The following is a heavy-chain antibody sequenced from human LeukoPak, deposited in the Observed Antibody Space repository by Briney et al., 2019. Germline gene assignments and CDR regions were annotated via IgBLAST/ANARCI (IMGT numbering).Heavy chain of an antibody. CDR2: IRYDGSNK. V-gene: IGHV3-30*02. CDR1: GFTFSSYG. D-gene: IGHD6-19*01. Sequence: PGGSLRLSCAASGFTFSSYGMHWVRQAPGKGLEWVAFIRYDGSNKYYADSVKGRFTISRDNSKNTLYLQMNSLRAEDTAVYYCAKDLPFNSSGWYYSVYYYGMDVWGQGTTVTVSS. CDR3: AKDLPFNSSGWYYSVYYYGMDV. J-gene: IGHJ6*02.